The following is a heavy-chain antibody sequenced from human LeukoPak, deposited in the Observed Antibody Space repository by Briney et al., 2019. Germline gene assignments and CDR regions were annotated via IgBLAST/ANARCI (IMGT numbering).Heavy chain of an antibody. J-gene: IGHJ6*03. D-gene: IGHD2-15*01. V-gene: IGHV1-69*13. Sequence: SVKVSCKTSGGTFRNYGFTWARQAPGQGLEWMGGIIPIFGTGKYAQKFQGRVTIIADEFTSTAYMELGSLRSEDTAVYYCASRYCSGGSCFSRDYYYYYMDVWGKGTTVTVSS. CDR3: ASRYCSGGSCFSRDYYYYYMDV. CDR1: GGTFRNYG. CDR2: IIPIFGTG.